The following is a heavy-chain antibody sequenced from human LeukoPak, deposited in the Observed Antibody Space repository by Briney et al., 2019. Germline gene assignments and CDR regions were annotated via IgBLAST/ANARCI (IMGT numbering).Heavy chain of an antibody. D-gene: IGHD2/OR15-2a*01. V-gene: IGHV4-30-2*01. CDR1: GGSISSGGYS. Sequence: PSGTLSLTCAVSGGSISSGGYSWSWIRQPPGKGLEWIGYIYHSGSTYYNPSLKSRVTISVDRSKNQFSLKLSSVTAADTAVYYCARGSIMDVWGQGTTVTVSS. CDR3: ARGSIMDV. J-gene: IGHJ6*02. CDR2: IYHSGST.